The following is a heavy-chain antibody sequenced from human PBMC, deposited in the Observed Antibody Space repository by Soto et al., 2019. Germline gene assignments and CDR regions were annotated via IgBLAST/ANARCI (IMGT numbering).Heavy chain of an antibody. J-gene: IGHJ4*02. CDR3: AREWKNSGSYYDY. D-gene: IGHD1-26*01. CDR2: ISSSSSYI. Sequence: GESLKISCAASGFTFSSYSMNWVRQAPGKGLEWVSSISSSSSYIYYADSVKGRFTISRDNAKNSLYLQMNSLRAEDTAVYYCAREWKNSGSYYDYWGQGTLVTVSS. CDR1: GFTFSSYS. V-gene: IGHV3-21*01.